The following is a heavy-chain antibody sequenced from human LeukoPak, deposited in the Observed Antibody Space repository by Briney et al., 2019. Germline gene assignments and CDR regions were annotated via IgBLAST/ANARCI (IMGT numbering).Heavy chain of an antibody. Sequence: GGSLRLSCAASGFSLSGYWMHWVRQAPGKGLVWVSRISPEGSGTTYADSMKGRFTISRDNSKNTLYLQMNSLRDEDAAVYHCTRVQAGRSGLMDVWGRGTTVTVSS. J-gene: IGHJ6*02. CDR3: TRVQAGRSGLMDV. V-gene: IGHV3-74*01. CDR2: ISPEGSGT. CDR1: GFSLSGYW. D-gene: IGHD2-8*02.